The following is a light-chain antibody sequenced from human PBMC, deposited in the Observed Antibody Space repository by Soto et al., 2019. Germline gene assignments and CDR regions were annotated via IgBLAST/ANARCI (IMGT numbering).Light chain of an antibody. CDR3: SSYTSSSTNV. J-gene: IGLJ1*01. Sequence: QSALTQPPSASGSPGQSVTISCTGTSSDVGGYNYVSWYQQYPGKAPQLVIYEVNKRPSGVPDRFSGSKSGNTASLTVFGLQAEDEADYYCSSYTSSSTNVFGTGTKLTVL. CDR2: EVN. V-gene: IGLV2-8*01. CDR1: SSDVGGYNY.